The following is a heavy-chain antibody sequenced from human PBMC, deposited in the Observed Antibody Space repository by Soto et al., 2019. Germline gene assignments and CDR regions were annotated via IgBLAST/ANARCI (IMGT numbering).Heavy chain of an antibody. Sequence: RKGLEWVSYISSGSSTIHYADSMKGRFTISRDNAKNSLYLQMNSLRDEDTAVYYCARDPPDGNYKHYYYSAMDVRGHGTTVPVS. CDR3: ARDPPDGNYKHYYYSAMDV. V-gene: IGHV3-48*02. J-gene: IGHJ6*02. D-gene: IGHD4-17*01. CDR2: ISSGSSTI.